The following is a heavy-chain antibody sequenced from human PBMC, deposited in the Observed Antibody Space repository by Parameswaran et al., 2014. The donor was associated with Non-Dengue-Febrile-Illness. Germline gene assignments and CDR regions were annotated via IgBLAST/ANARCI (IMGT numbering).Heavy chain of an antibody. D-gene: IGHD3-10*01. Sequence: QMPGKGLEWVSVIYSGGSTYYADSVKGRFTISRDNSKNTLYLQMNSLRAEDTAVYYCARSNEGTMVRGERPYYYYYYGMDVWGQGTTVTVSS. V-gene: IGHV3-66*02. CDR3: ARSNEGTMVRGERPYYYYYYGMDV. CDR2: IYSGGST. J-gene: IGHJ6*02.